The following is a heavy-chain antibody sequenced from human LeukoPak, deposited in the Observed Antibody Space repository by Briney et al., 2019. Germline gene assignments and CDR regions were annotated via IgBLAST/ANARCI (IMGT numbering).Heavy chain of an antibody. J-gene: IGHJ4*02. Sequence: ASVTVSCKASGYTFTSYYMHWVRQAPGQGLEWMGIINPSGGSTSYAQKFQGRVTMTRDMSTSTVYMELSSLRSEDTAVYYCARDRSAIVLMVYAITNYDSSGPYFDYWGQGTLVTVSS. CDR1: GYTFTSYY. V-gene: IGHV1-46*01. D-gene: IGHD2-8*01. CDR3: ARDRSAIVLMVYAITNYDSSGPYFDY. CDR2: INPSGGST.